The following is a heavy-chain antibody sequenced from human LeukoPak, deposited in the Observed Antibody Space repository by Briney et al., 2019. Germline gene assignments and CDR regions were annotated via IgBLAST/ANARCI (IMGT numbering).Heavy chain of an antibody. D-gene: IGHD2-8*01. CDR3: AKDTSIGKYCTNGVCSPFDY. CDR1: GFTFSSYA. J-gene: IGHJ4*02. V-gene: IGHV3-23*01. CDR2: ISDSGDYT. Sequence: GGCLTLSCAGSGFTFSSYAMSWVRQAPGQGLEWVSVISDSGDYTSYADSVRARFTISRDNSRNTLYLHMISLRPEDTAVYYCAKDTSIGKYCTNGVCSPFDYWGQGTLVTVSS.